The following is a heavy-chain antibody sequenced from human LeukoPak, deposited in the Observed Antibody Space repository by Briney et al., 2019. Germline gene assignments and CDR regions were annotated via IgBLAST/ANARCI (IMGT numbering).Heavy chain of an antibody. V-gene: IGHV3-30*18. J-gene: IGHJ4*02. CDR3: LKVGGIAAAGPIDY. CDR1: GFTFSSYG. Sequence: RGSLRLSCAASGFTFSSYGMHWVRQAPGKGLEWVAVISYDGSNKYYADSVKGRFTISRDNSKNTLYLQMNSLRAEDTAVYYCLKVGGIAAAGPIDYWGQGTLVTVS. CDR2: ISYDGSNK. D-gene: IGHD6-13*01.